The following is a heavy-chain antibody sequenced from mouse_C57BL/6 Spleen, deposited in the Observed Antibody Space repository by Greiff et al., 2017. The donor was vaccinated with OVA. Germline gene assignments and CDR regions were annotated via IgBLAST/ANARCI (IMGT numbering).Heavy chain of an antibody. J-gene: IGHJ2*01. V-gene: IGHV5-9*01. Sequence: EVKVVESGGGLVKPGGSLKLSCAASGFPFSSYTMSLVRQTPEKSLEWVATISGGGGNTYYPDSVKGRFTISRDNAKNTLYLLMSSLRTEDTALYYCARLITTVVATSFGYWGPGTTLTVSS. D-gene: IGHD1-1*01. CDR3: ARLITTVVATSFGY. CDR2: ISGGGGNT. CDR1: GFPFSSYT.